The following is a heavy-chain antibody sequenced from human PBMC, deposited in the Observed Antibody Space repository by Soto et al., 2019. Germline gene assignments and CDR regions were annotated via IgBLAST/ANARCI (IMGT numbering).Heavy chain of an antibody. Sequence: EVQLLESGGGLVQPGGSLRLSCAASGFTFSSYAMSWVRQAPGKGLEWVSAISGSGSYTYYADSVKGRFTISRDSSTNTLYLQMNSLRAEDTAVYYCAKVRGVVLLLSPYAMDVWGQVATVTVAS. D-gene: IGHD2-15*01. CDR1: GFTFSSYA. V-gene: IGHV3-23*01. J-gene: IGHJ6*02. CDR3: AKVRGVVLLLSPYAMDV. CDR2: ISGSGSYT.